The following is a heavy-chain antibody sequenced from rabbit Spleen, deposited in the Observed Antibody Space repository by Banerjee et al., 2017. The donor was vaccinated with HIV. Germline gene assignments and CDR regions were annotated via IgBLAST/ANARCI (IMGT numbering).Heavy chain of an antibody. CDR2: IDTGGSGST. V-gene: IGHV1S47*01. CDR1: GFSFSNKA. Sequence: LEESGGGLVQPEGSLALTCKASGFSFSNKAVMCWVRQAPGKGLEWIACIDTGGSGSTYYASWVNGRFTISRSTNQNTVTLQMTSLTDADTATYFCARDSGSSFSSYGMDLWGPGTLVTVS. CDR3: ARDSGSSFSSYGMDL. D-gene: IGHD8-1*01. J-gene: IGHJ6*01.